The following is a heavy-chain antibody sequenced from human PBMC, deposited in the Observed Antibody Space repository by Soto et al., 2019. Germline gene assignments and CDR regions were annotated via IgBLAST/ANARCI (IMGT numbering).Heavy chain of an antibody. CDR3: ARDYRAYCGGDCYPLLFDY. Sequence: PVKVSCKASGGTFGSYAISWVRQAPGQGLEWMGGIIPIFGTANYAQKFQGRVTITADESTSTAYMELSSLRSEDTAVYYCARDYRAYCGGDCYPLLFDYWGQGTLVTVSS. CDR2: IIPIFGTA. J-gene: IGHJ4*02. V-gene: IGHV1-69*13. CDR1: GGTFGSYA. D-gene: IGHD2-21*02.